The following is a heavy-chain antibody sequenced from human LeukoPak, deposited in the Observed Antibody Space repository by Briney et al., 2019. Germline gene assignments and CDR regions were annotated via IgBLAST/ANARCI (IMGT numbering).Heavy chain of an antibody. J-gene: IGHJ6*02. V-gene: IGHV6-1*01. CDR3: ARRYTAYGLDV. D-gene: IGHD2-2*02. CDR1: GDSVSSPSAE. CDR2: IYYRSKWFN. Sequence: SQTLSLTCAISGDSVSSPSAEWRWLRQSPSRGLECLGRIYYRSKWFNEYGDSVKSRISINPDTSKNHFSLQLESVTHEDTAVYYCARRYTAYGLDVWGQGTTVTVFS.